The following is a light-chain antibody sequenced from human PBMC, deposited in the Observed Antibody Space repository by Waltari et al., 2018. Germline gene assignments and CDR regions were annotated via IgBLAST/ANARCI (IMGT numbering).Light chain of an antibody. CDR3: ASWDDSHYV. V-gene: IGLV1-47*01. CDR2: RNN. CDR1: HSTPASNY. J-gene: IGLJ1*01. Sequence: QSVLTQPPSASETPGQRATISCSGSHSTPASNYLYWDQQLPGTAPKLLIYRNNQRPSGVPDRFSASKSGTSASLAIDGLRSEDEAIYYCASWDDSHYVFGPGTQVTVL.